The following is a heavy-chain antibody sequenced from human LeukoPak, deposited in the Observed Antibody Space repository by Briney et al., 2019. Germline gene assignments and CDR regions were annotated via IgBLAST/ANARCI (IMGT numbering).Heavy chain of an antibody. J-gene: IGHJ4*02. Sequence: ASVKVSFKASGYTFTGYYIHWVRQAPGQGLEWMGWINPNSGGTNYAQKFQGRVTMTGDTSISTAYMELRRLRSDDTAVYYCARPYYYDSSGYSLDYWGQGTLVTVSS. CDR2: INPNSGGT. CDR3: ARPYYYDSSGYSLDY. CDR1: GYTFTGYY. D-gene: IGHD3-22*01. V-gene: IGHV1-2*02.